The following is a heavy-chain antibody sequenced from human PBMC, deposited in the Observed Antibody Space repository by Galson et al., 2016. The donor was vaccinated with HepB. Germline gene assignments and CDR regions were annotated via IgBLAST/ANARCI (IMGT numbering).Heavy chain of an antibody. CDR2: VSNTGTT. Sequence: SETLSLTCSVSGVSISSTTYYWTWIRQPPGKGLEWIGYVSNTGTTNRNPSLKSRVTISIDTSNNQFSLRLSSVTAADTAVYYCARVPFDYDRSGLLALHGFDIRGQGTTVTVSS. D-gene: IGHD3-22*01. CDR3: ARVPFDYDRSGLLALHGFDI. J-gene: IGHJ6*02. V-gene: IGHV4-61*01. CDR1: GVSISSTTYY.